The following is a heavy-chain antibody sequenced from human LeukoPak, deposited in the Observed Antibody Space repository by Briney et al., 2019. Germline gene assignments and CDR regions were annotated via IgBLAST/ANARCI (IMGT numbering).Heavy chain of an antibody. D-gene: IGHD6-25*01. CDR2: ISGSGGST. V-gene: IGHV3-23*01. J-gene: IGHJ4*02. Sequence: PGGSLRLSSTASGFTFSSYSMTWVRQAPGKGLEWVSVISGSGGSTYYADSVKGRFTISRDNSKNTLYLQVNSLRAEDTAVYYCARGTGYNTGRSVDYWGQGTLVTVSS. CDR3: ARGTGYNTGRSVDY. CDR1: GFTFSSYS.